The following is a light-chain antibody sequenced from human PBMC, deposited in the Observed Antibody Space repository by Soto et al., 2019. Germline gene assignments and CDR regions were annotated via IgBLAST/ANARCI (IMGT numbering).Light chain of an antibody. CDR2: EVT. J-gene: IGLJ2*01. V-gene: IGLV2-8*01. CDR1: SSDVGGYNY. CDR3: SSYAGSNNLV. Sequence: QSVLTQPPSASGSPGQSVTISCTGTSSDVGGYNYVSWYQQHPGKAPKLMIHEVTKRPSGVPDRFSGTKSGNTASLTVSGRQAEDEADYYCSSYAGSNNLVFGGGTKRTVL.